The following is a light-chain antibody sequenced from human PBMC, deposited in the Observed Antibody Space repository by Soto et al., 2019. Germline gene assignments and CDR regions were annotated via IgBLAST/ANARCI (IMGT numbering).Light chain of an antibody. V-gene: IGKV3-11*01. CDR3: QECNNWPPAT. CDR1: QSVGRH. Sequence: EIVLTQSPATLSLSPGERATLSCRASQSVGRHLALYQQKPGQAPRLLIYDASNRATGVAARFSGSGSGIDFTLYISSLEPEDLAVYYWQECNNWPPATFGGGTKVEIK. CDR2: DAS. J-gene: IGKJ4*01.